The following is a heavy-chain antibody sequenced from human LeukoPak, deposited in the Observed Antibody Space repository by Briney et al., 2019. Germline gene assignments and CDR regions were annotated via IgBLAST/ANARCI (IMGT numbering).Heavy chain of an antibody. V-gene: IGHV4-61*02. Sequence: SQTLSLTCTVSGGSISSGSYYCRWIRQPAGKGLEWIGRIYTSGSTNYNPSLKSRVTISVDTPKNQFSLKLSSVTAADTAVYYCARVGGGAYYYYYMDVWGKGTTVTVSS. D-gene: IGHD3-16*01. CDR1: GGSISSGSYY. CDR3: ARVGGGAYYYYYMDV. CDR2: IYTSGST. J-gene: IGHJ6*03.